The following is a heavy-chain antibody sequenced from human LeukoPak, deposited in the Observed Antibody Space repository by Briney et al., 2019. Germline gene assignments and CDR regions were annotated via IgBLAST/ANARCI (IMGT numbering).Heavy chain of an antibody. Sequence: GESLKISCKGSGYRFTNNWIGWVRQMPGKGLEWMGIIYPGDSGTRYSPSFQGQVTISADKSISTAYLQWSSLKASDTAMYYCARIPEYSSSSPYNWFDPWGQGTLVTVSS. CDR2: IYPGDSGT. D-gene: IGHD6-6*01. V-gene: IGHV5-51*01. J-gene: IGHJ5*02. CDR1: GYRFTNNW. CDR3: ARIPEYSSSSPYNWFDP.